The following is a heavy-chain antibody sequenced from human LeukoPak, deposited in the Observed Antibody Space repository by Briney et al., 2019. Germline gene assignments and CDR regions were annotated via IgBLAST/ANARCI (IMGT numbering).Heavy chain of an antibody. J-gene: IGHJ4*02. CDR2: IKQDGSEK. CDR1: GFTFSSYG. V-gene: IGHV3-7*01. D-gene: IGHD6-19*01. Sequence: PGRSLRLSCAASGFTFSSYGMHWVRQAPGKGLEWVANIKQDGSEKYYVDSVRGRFTISRDNAKNPLYLQMNGLRAEDTAMYYCGKSVGYTSGWLPLDSWGQGTLVTVSS. CDR3: GKSVGYTSGWLPLDS.